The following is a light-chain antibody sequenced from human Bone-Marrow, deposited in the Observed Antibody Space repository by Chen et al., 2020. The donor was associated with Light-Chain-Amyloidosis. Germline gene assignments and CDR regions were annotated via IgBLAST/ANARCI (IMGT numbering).Light chain of an antibody. CDR1: NIGSTS. V-gene: IGLV3-21*02. CDR2: DDS. Sequence: SYVLTQPSSVSVAPGPTATTPCGGNNIGSTSVHWYQQTPGQAPLLVVYDDSDRPSGIPERLSGSNSGNTATLTISRVEAGDEADYYCQVWDRSSDRPVFGGGTKLTVL. J-gene: IGLJ3*02. CDR3: QVWDRSSDRPV.